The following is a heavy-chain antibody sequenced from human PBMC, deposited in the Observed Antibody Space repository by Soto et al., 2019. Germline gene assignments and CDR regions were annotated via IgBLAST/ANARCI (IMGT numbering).Heavy chain of an antibody. Sequence: EVQLVESGGGLVQPGRSLRLSCAASGFTFDDYAMHWVRQAPGKGLEWVSGISWNSGSIGYADSVKGRFTISRDNAKNPLYLQMNSLRAEDQALYYCAGIAVSVGSASVSNWGQGTLVTVSS. J-gene: IGHJ4*02. CDR2: ISWNSGSI. CDR3: AGIAVSVGSASVSN. CDR1: GFTFDDYA. V-gene: IGHV3-9*01. D-gene: IGHD6-19*01.